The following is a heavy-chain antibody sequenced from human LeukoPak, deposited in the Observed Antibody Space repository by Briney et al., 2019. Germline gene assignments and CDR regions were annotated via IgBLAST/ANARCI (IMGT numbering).Heavy chain of an antibody. CDR2: ITSNGGST. V-gene: IGHV3-23*01. J-gene: IGHJ4*02. CDR1: GFGFTSYA. D-gene: IGHD3-10*01. CDR3: AKDGRVVRVFDY. Sequence: GGSLRLSCAASGFGFTSYAMSWVRQAPGKGLEWVSTITSNGGSTDYADSVKGRFTISRDSSKNTLDLQMNSLRAEDTAVYYCAKDGRVVRVFDYWGQGTLVTVSS.